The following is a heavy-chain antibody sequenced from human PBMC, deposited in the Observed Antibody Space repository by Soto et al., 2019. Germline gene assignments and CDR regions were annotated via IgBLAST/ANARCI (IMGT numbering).Heavy chain of an antibody. Sequence: QVQLVESGGGVVQPGRSLRLSCAASGFTFSSYGMHWVRQAPGKGLEWVAVISYDGSNKYYADSVKGRFTISRDNSKNTLYLQMDSLRAEDTAVYYCAKSRIYYDYDSSGHPTVIDYWGQGTLVTVSS. D-gene: IGHD3-22*01. CDR2: ISYDGSNK. J-gene: IGHJ4*02. CDR1: GFTFSSYG. V-gene: IGHV3-30*18. CDR3: AKSRIYYDYDSSGHPTVIDY.